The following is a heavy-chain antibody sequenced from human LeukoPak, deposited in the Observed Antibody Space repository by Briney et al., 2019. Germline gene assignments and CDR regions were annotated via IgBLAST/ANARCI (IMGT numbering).Heavy chain of an antibody. CDR3: ARDCSGGSCYQRGFDY. Sequence: ASVKVSCKASGYTFTSYYMHWVRQAPGQGLEWMGIINPSGGSTSYAQKFQGRVTMTRDTSTSTAYMELRSLRSDDTAVYYCARDCSGGSCYQRGFDYWGQGTLVTVSS. CDR2: INPSGGST. CDR1: GYTFTSYY. V-gene: IGHV1-46*01. D-gene: IGHD2-15*01. J-gene: IGHJ4*02.